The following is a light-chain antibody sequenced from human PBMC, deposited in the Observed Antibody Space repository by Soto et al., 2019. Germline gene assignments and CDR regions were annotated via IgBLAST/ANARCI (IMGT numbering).Light chain of an antibody. CDR1: SSDVGGYSH. Sequence: QSVLTQPASVSGSPGQSISISCTGTSSDVGGYSHVSWYQQHPGKAPKVMIYDVSNRPSGVSNRFSGSKSGNTAFLTISGLQAEDEADFYCSAFTSRNTYVFGTGPKVTVL. CDR3: SAFTSRNTYV. J-gene: IGLJ1*01. CDR2: DVS. V-gene: IGLV2-14*03.